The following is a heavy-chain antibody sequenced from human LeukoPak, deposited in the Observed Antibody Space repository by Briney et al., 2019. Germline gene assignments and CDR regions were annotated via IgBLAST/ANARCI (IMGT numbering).Heavy chain of an antibody. Sequence: GGSLRLSCAASGFSFSSYAMSWVRQAPGKGLEWVSAISGSGGSTYYAGYVKGRFTISRDNTKNTLYLQMNNLRAEARAVYYCAKCGIVVVVHDAFDIWGQGKMVTVSS. J-gene: IGHJ3*02. V-gene: IGHV3-23*01. D-gene: IGHD2-15*01. CDR3: AKCGIVVVVHDAFDI. CDR1: GFSFSSYA. CDR2: ISGSGGST.